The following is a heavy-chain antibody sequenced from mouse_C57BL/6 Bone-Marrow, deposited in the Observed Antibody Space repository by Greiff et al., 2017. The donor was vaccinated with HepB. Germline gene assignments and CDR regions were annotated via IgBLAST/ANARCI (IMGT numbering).Heavy chain of an antibody. CDR2: ISDGGSYT. CDR1: GFTFSSYA. Sequence: EVQRVESGGGLVKPGGSLKLSCAASGFTFSSYAMSWVRQTPEKRLEWVATISDGGSYTYYPDNVKGRFTISRDNAKNNLYLQMSHLKSEDTAMYYCASRDDVGYWGQGTTLTVAS. V-gene: IGHV5-4*01. J-gene: IGHJ2*01. D-gene: IGHD2-12*01. CDR3: ASRDDVGY.